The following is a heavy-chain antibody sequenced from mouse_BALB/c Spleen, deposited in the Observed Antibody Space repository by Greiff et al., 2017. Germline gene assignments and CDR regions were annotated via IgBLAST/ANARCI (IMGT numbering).Heavy chain of an antibody. D-gene: IGHD2-4*01. CDR2: ISSGSSTI. Sequence: VQLKESGGGLVQPGGSRKLSCAASGFTFSSFGMHWVRQAPEKGLEWVAYISSGSSTIYYADTVKGRFTISRDNPKNTLFLQMTSLRSEDTAMYYCARRGDYEGGLDYWGQGTTLTVSS. CDR3: ARRGDYEGGLDY. V-gene: IGHV5-17*02. J-gene: IGHJ2*01. CDR1: GFTFSSFG.